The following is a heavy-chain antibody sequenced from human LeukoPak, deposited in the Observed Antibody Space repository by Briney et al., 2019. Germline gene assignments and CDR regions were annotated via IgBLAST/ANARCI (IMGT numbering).Heavy chain of an antibody. CDR3: AMGFRDGYKATPPDDI. V-gene: IGHV1-46*01. Sequence: ASVTVSCKASGYTFTSYYMHWVRQAPGQGLEWMGIINPSGGSTSYAQKFQGRVTMTRDMSTSTVYMELSSLRSEDTAVYYCAMGFRDGYKATPPDDIWGQGTMVTVSS. CDR2: INPSGGST. J-gene: IGHJ3*02. CDR1: GYTFTSYY. D-gene: IGHD5-24*01.